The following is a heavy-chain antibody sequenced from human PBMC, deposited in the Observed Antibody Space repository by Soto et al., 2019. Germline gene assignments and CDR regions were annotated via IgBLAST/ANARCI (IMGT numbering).Heavy chain of an antibody. J-gene: IGHJ3*02. V-gene: IGHV1-69*13. CDR3: ARGVDIVATHYDAFDI. D-gene: IGHD5-12*01. CDR2: IIPIFGTA. Sequence: ASVKVSCKASGGTFSSYAISWVRQAPGQGLEWMGGIIPIFGTANYAQKFQGRVTITADESTSTAYMELSSLRSEDTAVYYCARGVDIVATHYDAFDIWGQGTMVTVSS. CDR1: GGTFSSYA.